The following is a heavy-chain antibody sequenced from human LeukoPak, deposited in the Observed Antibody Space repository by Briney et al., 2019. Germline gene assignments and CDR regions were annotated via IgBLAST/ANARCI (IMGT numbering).Heavy chain of an antibody. CDR1: GGTFSSYA. D-gene: IGHD3-22*01. J-gene: IGHJ3*02. Sequence: ASVKVSCKASGGTFSSYAISWVRQAPGQGLEWMGRIIPILGIANYAQNFQGRVTITADKSTSTAYMELSSLRSEDTAVYYCASNMIVVVIDDAFDIWGQGTMVTVSS. CDR2: IIPILGIA. V-gene: IGHV1-69*04. CDR3: ASNMIVVVIDDAFDI.